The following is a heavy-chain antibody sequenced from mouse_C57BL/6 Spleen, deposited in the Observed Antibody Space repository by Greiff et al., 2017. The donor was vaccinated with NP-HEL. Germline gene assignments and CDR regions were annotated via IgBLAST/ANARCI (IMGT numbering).Heavy chain of an antibody. J-gene: IGHJ2*01. CDR1: GFNIKDYY. D-gene: IGHD1-1*01. CDR3: TTGTVVASFDY. V-gene: IGHV14-1*01. CDR2: IDPEDGDT. Sequence: VQLQQSGAELVRPGASVKLSCTASGFNIKDYYMHWVKQRPEQGLEWIGRIDPEDGDTEYAPKFQGKATMTADTSSNTAYLQRSSLTSEDTAVYYCTTGTVVASFDYWGQGTTLTVSS.